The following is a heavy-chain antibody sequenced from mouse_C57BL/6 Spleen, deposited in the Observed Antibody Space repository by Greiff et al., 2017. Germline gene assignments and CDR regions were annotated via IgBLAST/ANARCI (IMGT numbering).Heavy chain of an antibody. J-gene: IGHJ3*01. CDR3: ASSMGLAGTAAWFAY. D-gene: IGHD4-1*01. V-gene: IGHV1-85*01. CDR1: GYTFTSYD. Sequence: VQLQQSGPELVKPGASVKLSCKASGYTFTSYDINWVKQRPGQGLEWIGWIYPRDGSTKYNEKFKGKATLTVDTSSSTAYMELHSLTSEDSAVYFCASSMGLAGTAAWFAYWGQGTLVTVSA. CDR2: IYPRDGST.